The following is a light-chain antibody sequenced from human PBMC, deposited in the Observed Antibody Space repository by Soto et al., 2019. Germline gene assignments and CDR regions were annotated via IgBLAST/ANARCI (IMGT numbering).Light chain of an antibody. CDR2: RNS. CDR1: SSNIGTNY. Sequence: QSVLTQPPSASGTPGQRVTVSCSGSSSNIGTNYVYWYQQLPGTAPTLLIYRNSQRPSGVPDRFSGSKSGTSASLAISGLRSDDEADYYCATWDDRLNGHGFGTGTKLTVL. J-gene: IGLJ1*01. CDR3: ATWDDRLNGHG. V-gene: IGLV1-47*01.